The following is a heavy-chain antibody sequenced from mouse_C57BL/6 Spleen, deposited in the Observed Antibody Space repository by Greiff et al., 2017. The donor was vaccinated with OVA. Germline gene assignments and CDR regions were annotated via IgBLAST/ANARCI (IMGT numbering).Heavy chain of an antibody. D-gene: IGHD1-1*01. J-gene: IGHJ3*01. Sequence: EVKLQESGAELVKPGASVTLSCTASGFNIKDYYMHWVKQRTEQGLEWIGRIDPEDGETKYAPKFQGKATITADTSSNTAYLQLSSLTSEDTAVYYCARSEITTVVGEAYWGQGTLVTVSA. CDR1: GFNIKDYY. CDR3: ARSEITTVVGEAY. V-gene: IGHV14-2*01. CDR2: IDPEDGET.